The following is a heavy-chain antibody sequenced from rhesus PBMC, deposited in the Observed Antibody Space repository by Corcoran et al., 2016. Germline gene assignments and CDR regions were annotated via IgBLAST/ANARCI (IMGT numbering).Heavy chain of an antibody. CDR2: IYGSGGST. J-gene: IGHJ4*01. Sequence: QVQLQESGPGLVKPSETLPLTCAVSAAPTSSHYWSWLRQRPRKGLEWIGRIYGSGGSTDDNPSLKSRVTISIDTSNNQFSLKLSSVTAADTAVYYCARGARGYSYSPFDYWGQGVLVTVSS. CDR1: AAPTSSHY. D-gene: IGHD5-12*01. V-gene: IGHV4S6*01. CDR3: ARGARGYSYSPFDY.